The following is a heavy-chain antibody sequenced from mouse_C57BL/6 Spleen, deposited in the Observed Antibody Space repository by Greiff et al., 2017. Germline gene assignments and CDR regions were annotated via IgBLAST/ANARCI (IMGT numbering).Heavy chain of an antibody. CDR3: TSNDYDKAWFAY. J-gene: IGHJ3*01. D-gene: IGHD2-4*01. CDR2: IDPETGGT. CDR1: GYTFTDYE. Sequence: QVQLQQSGAELVRPGASVTLSCKASGYTFTDYEMHWVKQTPVHGLEWIGAIDPETGGTAYNQKFKGKAILTADKSSSTAYMELRSLTSEDSAVYYCTSNDYDKAWFAYWDQGTLVTVSA. V-gene: IGHV1-15*01.